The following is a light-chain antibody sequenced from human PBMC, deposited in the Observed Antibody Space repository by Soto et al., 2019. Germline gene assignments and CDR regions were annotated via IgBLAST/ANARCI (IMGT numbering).Light chain of an antibody. CDR1: SSDVGGYNY. V-gene: IGLV2-8*01. Sequence: SALTQPPSASGSPGQSVTISCTGTSSDVGGYNYVSWYQQYPGKAPKLMIYEVLKRPSGVPDRFSGSRSGNTASLTVSGLQAEDEADYYCSSKAGRNFVVFGGGTKLTVL. CDR3: SSKAGRNFVV. J-gene: IGLJ2*01. CDR2: EVL.